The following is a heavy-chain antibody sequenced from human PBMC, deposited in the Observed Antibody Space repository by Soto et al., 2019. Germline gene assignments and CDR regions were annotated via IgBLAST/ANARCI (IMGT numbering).Heavy chain of an antibody. J-gene: IGHJ6*02. CDR2: ISAYNGNT. Sequence: GASVKVSCKASGYTFTSYGISWVRQAPGQGLEWMGWISAYNGNTNYAQKLQGRVTMTTDTSTSTAYMELRSLRSDDTAVYYCARDGTITGTTIGAYSYYYYGMDVWGQGTTVTVSS. D-gene: IGHD1-7*01. V-gene: IGHV1-18*01. CDR3: ARDGTITGTTIGAYSYYYYGMDV. CDR1: GYTFTSYG.